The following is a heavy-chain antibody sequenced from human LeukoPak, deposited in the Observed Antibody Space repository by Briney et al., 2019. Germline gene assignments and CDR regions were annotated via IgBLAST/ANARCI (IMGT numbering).Heavy chain of an antibody. CDR1: GASMSTYS. V-gene: IGHV4-59*01. J-gene: IGHJ3*02. CDR2: VSYSSTT. Sequence: SETLSLTCTVSGASMSTYSWSWIRQVPGEGLEWIGHVSYSSTTKYNPSLESRVTISVDTSKNQFSLKLSSVTAADTAVYHCARVETKFSYYYGNSDYYFGAFDIWGRGTMVTVSS. CDR3: ARVETKFSYYYGNSDYYFGAFDI. D-gene: IGHD3-22*01.